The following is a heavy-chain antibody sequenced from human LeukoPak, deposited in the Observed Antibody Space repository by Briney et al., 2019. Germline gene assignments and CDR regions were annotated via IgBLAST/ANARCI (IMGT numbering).Heavy chain of an antibody. CDR3: AREGLRFLEWLREYYMDV. J-gene: IGHJ6*03. CDR2: IYHSGST. D-gene: IGHD3-3*01. Sequence: PSETLSLTCTVSGYSISSGYYWGWIRQPPGKRLEWIGSIYHSGSTYYNPSLKSRVTISVDTSKNQFSLKLSSVTAADTAVYYCAREGLRFLEWLREYYMDVWGKGTTVTVSS. V-gene: IGHV4-38-2*02. CDR1: GYSISSGYY.